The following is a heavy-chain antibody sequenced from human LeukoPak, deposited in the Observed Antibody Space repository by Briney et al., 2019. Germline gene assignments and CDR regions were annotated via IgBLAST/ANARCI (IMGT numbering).Heavy chain of an antibody. CDR2: INHSGST. CDR3: ARRYSYSFIDY. V-gene: IGHV4-34*01. Sequence: PSETLSLTCTVYGGSFSGYYWSWIRQPPGKGLEWIGEINHSGSTNYNPSLKSRVTISVDTSKNQFSLKLSSVTAADTAVFYCARRYSYSFIDYWGQGTLVTVSS. CDR1: GGSFSGYY. J-gene: IGHJ4*02. D-gene: IGHD5-18*01.